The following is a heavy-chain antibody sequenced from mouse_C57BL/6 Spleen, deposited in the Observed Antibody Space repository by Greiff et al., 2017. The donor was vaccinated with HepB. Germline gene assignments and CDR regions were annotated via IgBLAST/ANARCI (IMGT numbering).Heavy chain of an antibody. V-gene: IGHV5-4*01. D-gene: IGHD2-2*01. CDR2: ISDGGSYT. J-gene: IGHJ2*01. CDR3: ASSTMVYFDY. Sequence: EVQLQQSGGGLVKPGGSLKLSCAASGFTFSSYAMSWVRQTPEKRLEWVATISDGGSYTYYPDNVKGRFTISRDNAKNNLYLQMSHLKSEDTAMYYCASSTMVYFDYWGQGTTLTVSS. CDR1: GFTFSSYA.